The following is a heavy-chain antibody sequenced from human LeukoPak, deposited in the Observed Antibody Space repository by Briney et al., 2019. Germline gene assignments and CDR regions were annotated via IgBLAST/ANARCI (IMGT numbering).Heavy chain of an antibody. CDR3: ARGGVVPAATKYNWFDH. Sequence: SETLSLTCAVYGGSFSGYYWSWVRQPPGKGLEWIGEINHSGSTNYNPSLKSRATISVDTSKNQFSLKLSSVTAADTAVYYCARGGVVPAATKYNWFDHWGQGTLVTVSS. J-gene: IGHJ5*02. V-gene: IGHV4-34*01. CDR1: GGSFSGYY. D-gene: IGHD2-2*01. CDR2: INHSGST.